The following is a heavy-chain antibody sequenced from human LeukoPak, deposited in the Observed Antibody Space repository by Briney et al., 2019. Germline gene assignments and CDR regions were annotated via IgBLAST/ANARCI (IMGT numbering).Heavy chain of an antibody. D-gene: IGHD3-22*01. V-gene: IGHV3-21*01. J-gene: IGHJ3*02. CDR2: ISSSSSYI. CDR1: GFTFSSYS. Sequence: GGSLRLSYAASGFTFSSYSMNWVRQAPGKGLEWVSSISSSSSYIYYADSVKGRFTISRDNAKNSLYLQMNSLRAEDTAVYYCARGSGYHPSDAFDIWGQGTMVTVSS. CDR3: ARGSGYHPSDAFDI.